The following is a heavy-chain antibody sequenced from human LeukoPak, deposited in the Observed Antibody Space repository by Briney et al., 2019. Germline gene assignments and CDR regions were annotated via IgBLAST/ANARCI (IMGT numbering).Heavy chain of an antibody. J-gene: IGHJ4*02. Sequence: SETLSLTCSVSGASISGSSYYWGWIRQPPGKGLEWIGSIYHSGGAYYNPSLKSRVTISVDTSKNQFSLKLSSMTDADTAVYHCAGTSGSYSESYFDYWGQGTLVTVSS. V-gene: IGHV4-39*01. CDR1: GASISGSSYY. CDR2: IYHSGGA. CDR3: AGTSGSYSESYFDY. D-gene: IGHD1-26*01.